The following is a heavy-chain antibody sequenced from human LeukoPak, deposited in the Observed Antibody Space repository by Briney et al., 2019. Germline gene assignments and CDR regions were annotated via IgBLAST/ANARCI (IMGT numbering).Heavy chain of an antibody. CDR1: GFTFSSHW. D-gene: IGHD2-21*01. J-gene: IGHJ4*02. V-gene: IGHV3-74*01. CDR2: IKGDGSDT. CDR3: ARVLTVGYSFFDS. Sequence: GSLRLSCAASGFTFSSHWMVWVRQVPGKGLVWVSRIKGDGSDTIYADSVKGRFTISRDNAKNTLFLQMNNLRAEDTAVYYCARVLTVGYSFFDSWGQGSLVTVSS.